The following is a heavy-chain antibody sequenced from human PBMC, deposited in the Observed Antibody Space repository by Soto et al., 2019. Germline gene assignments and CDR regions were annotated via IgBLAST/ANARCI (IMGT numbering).Heavy chain of an antibody. J-gene: IGHJ4*02. CDR2: IKSKTDGGTT. Sequence: GSLSLSCAASGFTFSNAWMNWVRQAPGKGLEWVGRIKSKTDGGTTDYAAPVKGRFTISRDDSKNTLYLQMNSLKTEDTAVYYCSLTTVTTPLGYWGQGTLVTVSS. CDR3: SLTTVTTPLGY. D-gene: IGHD4-17*01. V-gene: IGHV3-15*07. CDR1: GFTFSNAW.